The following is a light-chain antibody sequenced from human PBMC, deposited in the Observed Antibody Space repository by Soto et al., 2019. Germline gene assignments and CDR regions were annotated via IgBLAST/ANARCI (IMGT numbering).Light chain of an antibody. CDR3: QQSYDAQFT. CDR1: XGXXXX. Sequence: DXXLXXXPSXXXASXXDEVTXTXXAXXGXXXXLTWYQQKPGRAPTLLIYGVSTLQSGVXPXXXXXXXXXXXXLTISNLQLEDFATYYCQQSYDAQFTFGGGTRVEXK. CDR2: GVS. V-gene: IGKV1-39*01. J-gene: IGKJ4*01.